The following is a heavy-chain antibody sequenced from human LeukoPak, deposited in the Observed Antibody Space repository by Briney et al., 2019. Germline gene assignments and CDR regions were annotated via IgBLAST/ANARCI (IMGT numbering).Heavy chain of an antibody. CDR3: AKDLGGGTCAFDY. CDR2: INPSGGST. V-gene: IGHV1-46*01. D-gene: IGHD2-15*01. J-gene: IGHJ4*02. CDR1: GYTFTSYY. Sequence: GASVKVSCKASGYTFTSYYMHWVRQAPGQGLEWMGIINPSGGSTSYAQKFQGRVTMTRDTSTSTVYMELSSLRPEDTAVYYCAKDLGGGTCAFDYWGQGVLVTVSS.